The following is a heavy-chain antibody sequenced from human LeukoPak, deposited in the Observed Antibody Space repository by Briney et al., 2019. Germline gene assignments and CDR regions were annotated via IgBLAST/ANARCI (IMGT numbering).Heavy chain of an antibody. J-gene: IGHJ4*02. V-gene: IGHV3-21*01. CDR3: ASNSGSRTYYFDY. D-gene: IGHD3-10*01. CDR2: ISSSSSYI. Sequence: KPGGSLRLSCVASGFTFSSYSMNWVRQAPGKGLEWVSSISSSSSYIYYADSVKGRFTISRDNAKNSLYLQMNSLRAEDTAVYYCASNSGSRTYYFDYWGQGTLVTVSS. CDR1: GFTFSSYS.